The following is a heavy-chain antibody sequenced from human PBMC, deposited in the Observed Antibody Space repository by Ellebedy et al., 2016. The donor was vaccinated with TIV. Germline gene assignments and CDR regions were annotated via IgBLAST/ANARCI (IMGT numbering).Heavy chain of an antibody. D-gene: IGHD3-10*01. CDR2: IYYSGST. V-gene: IGHV4-31*03. J-gene: IGHJ3*02. CDR3: ARGDLITMVRGI. Sequence: MPSETLSLTCTVYGGSISSGGYYWSWIRKNPGKGLEWIGDIYYSGSTYYNPSLKSRVTISVDTSKNQFSLKLSSVTAADTAVYYCARGDLITMVRGIWGQGTMVTVSS. CDR1: GGSISSGGYY.